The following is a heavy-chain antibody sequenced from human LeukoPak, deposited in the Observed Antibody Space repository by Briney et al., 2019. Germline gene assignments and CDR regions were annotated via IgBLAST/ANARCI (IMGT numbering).Heavy chain of an antibody. CDR2: IYHSGST. V-gene: IGHV4-30-2*01. J-gene: IGHJ6*02. D-gene: IGHD6-6*01. CDR3: ASLGDSSSYLYYYYYGMDV. CDR1: GGSISSGGYS. Sequence: ASETLSLTCAVSGGSISSGGYSWSWIRQPPGKGLEWIGYIYHSGSTYYNPSLKSRVTISVDRSKNQFSLKLSSVTAADTAVYYCASLGDSSSYLYYYYYGMDVWGQGTTVTVSS.